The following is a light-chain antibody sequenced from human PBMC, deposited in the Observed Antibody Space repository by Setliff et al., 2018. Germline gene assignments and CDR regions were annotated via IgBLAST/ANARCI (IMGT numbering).Light chain of an antibody. J-gene: IGLJ1*01. CDR2: EVS. Sequence: QSVLGQPASVSGSPGQSITIPCTGTSSDVGDYDSVSWYQQHPGKAPKLMIYEVSNRPSGVSNRFSGSKSANAASLTISGLQAEDEADYYCTSYTRSDSYVFGTGTKVTVL. CDR1: SSDVGDYDS. CDR3: TSYTRSDSYV. V-gene: IGLV2-14*01.